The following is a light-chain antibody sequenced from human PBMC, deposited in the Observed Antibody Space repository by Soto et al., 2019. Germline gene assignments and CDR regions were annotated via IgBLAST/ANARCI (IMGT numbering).Light chain of an antibody. CDR1: SSNIGSGYP. CDR2: G. CDR3: QSYDSSLSRRWV. Sequence: QSVLTQPPSVSGAPGQRVTISCTGSSSNIGSGYPVHWYQQLPGTAPKLLVAGNRPSGVPDRFSVSKSGASASLAITGLQAEDEADYYCQSYDSSLSRRWVFGGGTKLTVL. V-gene: IGLV1-40*01. J-gene: IGLJ3*02.